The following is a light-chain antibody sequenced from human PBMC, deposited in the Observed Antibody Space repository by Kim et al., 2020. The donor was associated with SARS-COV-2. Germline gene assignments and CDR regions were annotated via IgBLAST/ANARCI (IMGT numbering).Light chain of an antibody. CDR1: QSVSSN. Sequence: VSPGERATLSCRAGQSVSSNLAWYQQNPGQAPRLLIYGASTRATGIPARFSGSWSGTDFTLTISSLQSEDFAGYYCQQYNYWPRAFGQGTKVDIK. CDR3: QQYNYWPRA. V-gene: IGKV3-15*01. CDR2: GAS. J-gene: IGKJ1*01.